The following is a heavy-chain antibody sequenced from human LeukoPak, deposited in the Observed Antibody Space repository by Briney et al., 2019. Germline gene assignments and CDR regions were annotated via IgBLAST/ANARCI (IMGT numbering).Heavy chain of an antibody. V-gene: IGHV3-15*07. CDR1: GFTFSNTC. Sequence: PGGSLRLSCAASGFTFSNTCMNWVRQAPGKGLEWVGRIKSKTDGGTTDYTAPVKGRFTISRDDSKNTLYLQMNSLKTEDTAVYYCTTDSDYYDTSDYYMGGYWGQGTLVTVSS. CDR3: TTDSDYYDTSDYYMGGY. CDR2: IKSKTDGGTT. D-gene: IGHD3-22*01. J-gene: IGHJ4*02.